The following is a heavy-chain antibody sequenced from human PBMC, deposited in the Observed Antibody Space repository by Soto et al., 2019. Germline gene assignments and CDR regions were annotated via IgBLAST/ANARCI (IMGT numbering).Heavy chain of an antibody. Sequence: SQTLSLTCAISGDSVSSTRTAWSWIRQSPSRGLEWLGRTYYRSKWYSDYAVSVKSRITINPDTSKNQFALQLNSVTPEDTAVYYCARGSYYSGWVWGHGTLVTFSS. CDR3: ARGSYYSGWV. CDR1: GDSVSSTRTA. V-gene: IGHV6-1*01. J-gene: IGHJ4*01. D-gene: IGHD6-19*01. CDR2: TYYRSKWYS.